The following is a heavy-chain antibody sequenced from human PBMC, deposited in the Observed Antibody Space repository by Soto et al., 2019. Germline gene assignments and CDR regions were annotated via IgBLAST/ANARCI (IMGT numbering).Heavy chain of an antibody. CDR3: ARDRPGDEGDAFDI. V-gene: IGHV3-53*02. Sequence: EVQLVETGGGLIQPGGSLRLSCAVSELIVSTNYLNWVRQAPGKGLEWVSVLYSGGSTHYAGSVKGRFIISRDNSKNTLYLQMNSLRAEDTAVYYCARDRPGDEGDAFDIWGHGTLVTVSS. D-gene: IGHD3-10*01. J-gene: IGHJ3*02. CDR2: LYSGGST. CDR1: ELIVSTNY.